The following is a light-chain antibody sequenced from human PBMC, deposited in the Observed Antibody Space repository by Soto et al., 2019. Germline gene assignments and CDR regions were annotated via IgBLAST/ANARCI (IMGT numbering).Light chain of an antibody. Sequence: SYELTQPPAVSVAPGQTARITCGGDNIGSKSVHWHQQKPGQAPVLVVYNYRDRPSGIPERFSDSNSGNTATLTISRVEAGDEADYYCQVWDSSRDHVVFGGGTKLTVL. V-gene: IGLV3-21*02. CDR2: NYR. CDR3: QVWDSSRDHVV. J-gene: IGLJ3*02. CDR1: NIGSKS.